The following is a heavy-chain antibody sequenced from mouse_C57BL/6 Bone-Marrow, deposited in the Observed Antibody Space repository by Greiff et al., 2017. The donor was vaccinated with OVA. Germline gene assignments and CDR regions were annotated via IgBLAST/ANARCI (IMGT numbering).Heavy chain of an antibody. CDR3: ARYWVYYFDY. CDR2: LYPGSGNT. D-gene: IGHD4-1*01. V-gene: IGHV1-76*01. J-gene: IGHJ2*01. Sequence: VQLQQSGAELVRPGASVKLSCKASGYTFTDYYINWVKQRPGQGLEWIARLYPGSGNTYYNEKFKGTATLTAEKSASTAYMQLSSLTSEDAAVYFCARYWVYYFDYWGQGTTLTVSS. CDR1: GYTFTDYY.